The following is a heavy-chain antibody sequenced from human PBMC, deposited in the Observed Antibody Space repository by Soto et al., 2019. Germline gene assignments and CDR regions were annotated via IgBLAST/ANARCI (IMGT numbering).Heavy chain of an antibody. CDR3: ARTTLLYDFWSGPLGSSYYFDY. J-gene: IGHJ4*02. V-gene: IGHV4-59*08. CDR1: GGSISSYY. D-gene: IGHD3-3*01. CDR2: IYYSGST. Sequence: PSETLSLTCTVSGGSISSYYWSWIRPPPGKGLEWFGYIYYSGSTNYNPSLKSRVTISVDTSKNQFSLKLSSVTAADTAVYYCARTTLLYDFWSGPLGSSYYFDYWGQGTLVTVSS.